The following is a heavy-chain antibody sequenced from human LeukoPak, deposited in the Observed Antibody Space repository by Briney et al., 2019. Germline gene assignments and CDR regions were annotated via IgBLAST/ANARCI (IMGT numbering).Heavy chain of an antibody. Sequence: NPSETLSLTCTVSGGSISSSSYYWGWIRQPPRKGLEWIGSIYYSGSTYYNPSLKSRVTISVDTSKNQFSLKLSSVTAADTAVYYCARAVAGTSGWFDPWGQGTLVTVSS. CDR1: GGSISSSSYY. D-gene: IGHD6-19*01. J-gene: IGHJ5*02. V-gene: IGHV4-39*07. CDR3: ARAVAGTSGWFDP. CDR2: IYYSGST.